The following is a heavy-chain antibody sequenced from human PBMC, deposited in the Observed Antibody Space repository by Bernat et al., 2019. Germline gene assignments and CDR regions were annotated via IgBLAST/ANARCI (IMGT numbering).Heavy chain of an antibody. CDR3: ARDDYSSSLGY. CDR1: GFTFSSYG. D-gene: IGHD6-6*01. V-gene: IGHV3-30*03. Sequence: QVQLVESGGGVVQPGRSLRLSCAASGFTFSSYGMHWVRQAPGKGLEWVAVISYDGGNKNYADSVKGRFTISRDNSKNTLYLQMNSLRAEDTAVYYCARDDYSSSLGYWGQGTLVTVSS. J-gene: IGHJ4*02. CDR2: ISYDGGNK.